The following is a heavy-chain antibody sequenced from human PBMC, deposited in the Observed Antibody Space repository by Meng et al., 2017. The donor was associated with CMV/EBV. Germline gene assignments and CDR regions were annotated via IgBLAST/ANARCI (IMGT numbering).Heavy chain of an antibody. CDR1: GYTFTSYD. V-gene: IGHV1-8*01. Sequence: ASVKVSCQASGYTFTSYDIHWVRQATGQGLEWMGWMNPNSGNTGYAQKLQGRVTMNRNTSISTAYMELSSLRSEDTAVYYCARAQALSLRFPYYWGQGTLVTVSS. D-gene: IGHD3-3*01. J-gene: IGHJ4*02. CDR2: MNPNSGNT. CDR3: ARAQALSLRFPYY.